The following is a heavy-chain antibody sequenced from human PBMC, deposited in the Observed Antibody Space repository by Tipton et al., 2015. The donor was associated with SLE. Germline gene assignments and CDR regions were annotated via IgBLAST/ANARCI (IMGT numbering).Heavy chain of an antibody. J-gene: IGHJ4*02. Sequence: TLSLTCTVPGGSISSYYWSWIRQPPGKGLEWIGYIYYSGSTNYNPSLKSRVTISVDTSKNQFSLKLSSVTAAGTAVYYCARSPNDGSYPYYFDYWGQGTLVTVSS. CDR3: ARSPNDGSYPYYFDY. CDR2: IYYSGST. V-gene: IGHV4-59*01. D-gene: IGHD1-26*01. CDR1: GGSISSYY.